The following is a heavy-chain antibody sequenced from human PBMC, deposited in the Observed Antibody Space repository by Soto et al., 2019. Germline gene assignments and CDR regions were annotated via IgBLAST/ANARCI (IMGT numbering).Heavy chain of an antibody. CDR3: AKLLGSGIYFPLGY. CDR2: ISGSGGST. CDR1: EFTFSSYV. D-gene: IGHD3-10*01. V-gene: IGHV3-23*01. Sequence: EVQLLESGGGLVQPGGSLRLSCAASEFTFSSYVMSWVRQAPGKGLEWVSAISGSGGSTYYADSVKGRFTISRDNSKNTLYLQMNSLRAEDTAVYYCAKLLGSGIYFPLGYWGQGTLVTVSS. J-gene: IGHJ4*02.